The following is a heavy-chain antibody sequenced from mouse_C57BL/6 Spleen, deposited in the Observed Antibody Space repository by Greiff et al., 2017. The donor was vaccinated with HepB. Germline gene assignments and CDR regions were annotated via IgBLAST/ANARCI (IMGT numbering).Heavy chain of an antibody. V-gene: IGHV1-59*01. Sequence: QVQLKQPGAELVRPGTSVKLSCKASGYTFTSYWMHWVKQRPGQGLEWIGVIDPSDSYTNYNQKFKGKATLTVDTSSSTAYMQLSSLTSEDSAVYYCARCYGSSYWYFDVWGTGTTVTVSS. D-gene: IGHD1-1*01. CDR1: GYTFTSYW. CDR2: IDPSDSYT. CDR3: ARCYGSSYWYFDV. J-gene: IGHJ1*03.